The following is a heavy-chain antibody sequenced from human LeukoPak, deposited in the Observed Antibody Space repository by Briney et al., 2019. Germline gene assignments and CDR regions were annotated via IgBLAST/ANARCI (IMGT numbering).Heavy chain of an antibody. CDR3: ARLLCSSTSCQFDY. V-gene: IGHV1-8*03. D-gene: IGHD2-2*01. CDR1: GYTFTSYD. Sequence: ASVKVSCKASGYTFTSYDINWVRQATGQGLEWMGWMNPNSGNTGYAQKFQGRVTITRNTSISTADMELSSLRSEDTAVYYCARLLCSSTSCQFDYWGQGTLVTVSS. CDR2: MNPNSGNT. J-gene: IGHJ4*02.